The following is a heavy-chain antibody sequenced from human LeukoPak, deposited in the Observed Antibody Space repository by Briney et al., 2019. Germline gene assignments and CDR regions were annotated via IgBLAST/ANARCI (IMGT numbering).Heavy chain of an antibody. Sequence: SETLSLTCAVSGGSISSSNWWSWVRQPPGKGLEWIGEIYHSGSTNYNPSLKSRVTISVDTSKNQFSLKLSSVTAADTAVYYCARSQWELQYFDYWGQGTLVTVSS. CDR2: IYHSGST. CDR3: ARSQWELQYFDY. D-gene: IGHD1-26*01. CDR1: GGSISSSNW. J-gene: IGHJ4*02. V-gene: IGHV4-4*02.